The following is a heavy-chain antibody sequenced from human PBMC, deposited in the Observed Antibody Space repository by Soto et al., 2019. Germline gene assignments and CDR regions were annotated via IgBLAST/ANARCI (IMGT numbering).Heavy chain of an antibody. Sequence: EVQLVESGGALLQPGGSLRLSCAASGFTFRSYWMHWLRQAPGKGLVWVSRVNTDGSSTTYADSVKGRFTISRDNAKNTLYLQMNRLRDEDTAVYYCARGGPVFGVARGVDYWGQGTLVTVSS. V-gene: IGHV3-74*01. CDR1: GFTFRSYW. CDR3: ARGGPVFGVARGVDY. D-gene: IGHD3-3*01. J-gene: IGHJ4*02. CDR2: VNTDGSST.